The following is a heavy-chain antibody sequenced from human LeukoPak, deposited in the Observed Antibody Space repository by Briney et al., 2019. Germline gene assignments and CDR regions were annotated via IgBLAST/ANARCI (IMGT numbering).Heavy chain of an antibody. CDR1: GGSISSSSYY. Sequence: SETLSLTCTVSGGSISSSSYYWGWISQPPGKGLEWIGNIYYSGSTYYNPSLKSRVTISVDTSKNQFSLKLSSVTAADTAVYYCASGVVVITTRPFDYWGQGTLVTVSS. CDR2: IYYSGST. V-gene: IGHV4-39*01. CDR3: ASGVVVITTRPFDY. J-gene: IGHJ4*02. D-gene: IGHD3-22*01.